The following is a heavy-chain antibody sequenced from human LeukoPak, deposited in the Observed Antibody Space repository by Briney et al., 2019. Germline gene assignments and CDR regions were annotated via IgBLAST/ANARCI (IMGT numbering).Heavy chain of an antibody. D-gene: IGHD2-15*01. Sequence: AASMKVSCKASGYTFTGYYMHWVRQAPGQGLEWMGWINPNSGGTNYAQKFQGRVTMTRDTSISTAYMELSRLRSDDTAVYYCARGVRGYCSGGSCYDKYYYYYMDVWGKGTTVTVSS. J-gene: IGHJ6*03. CDR2: INPNSGGT. CDR1: GYTFTGYY. CDR3: ARGVRGYCSGGSCYDKYYYYYMDV. V-gene: IGHV1-2*02.